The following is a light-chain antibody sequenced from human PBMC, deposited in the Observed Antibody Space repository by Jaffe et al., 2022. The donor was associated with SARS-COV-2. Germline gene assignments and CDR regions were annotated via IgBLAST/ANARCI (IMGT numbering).Light chain of an antibody. CDR2: GTN. CDR3: VLYMGRGIRV. V-gene: IGLV8-61*01. J-gene: IGLJ3*02. Sequence: QTVVTQEPSFSVSPGGTVTLTCGLSSGSVSTSYYPSWYQQTPGQAPRTLIYGTNTRSSGVPDRFSGSILGNKAALTITGAQADDESDYYCVLYMGRGIRVFGGGTKLTVL. CDR1: SGSVSTSYY.